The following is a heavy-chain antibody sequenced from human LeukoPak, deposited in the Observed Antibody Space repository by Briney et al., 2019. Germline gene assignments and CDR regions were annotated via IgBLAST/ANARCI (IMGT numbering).Heavy chain of an antibody. V-gene: IGHV4-39*01. Sequence: SETLSLTCTVSGGSISSSSYYWGWIRQPPGKGLEWIGSIYYSGSTYYNPSLKSRVTISVDTSKNQFSLKLSSVTAADTAVYYCARLAVAGRGDNDYWGQGTLVTVSS. CDR3: ARLAVAGRGDNDY. D-gene: IGHD6-19*01. CDR1: GGSISSSSYY. CDR2: IYYSGST. J-gene: IGHJ4*02.